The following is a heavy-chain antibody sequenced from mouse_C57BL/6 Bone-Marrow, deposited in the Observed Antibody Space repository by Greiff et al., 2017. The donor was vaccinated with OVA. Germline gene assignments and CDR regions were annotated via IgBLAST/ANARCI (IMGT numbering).Heavy chain of an antibody. CDR1: GYSITSGYY. Sequence: ESGPGLVKPSQSLSLTCSVTGYSITSGYYWNWIRQFPGNKLEWMGYISYDGSNNYNPSLKNRISITRDTSKNQFFLKLKSVTTEDTATYYCARDYGNFDYWGQGTTLTVSS. V-gene: IGHV3-6*01. J-gene: IGHJ2*01. D-gene: IGHD2-1*01. CDR2: ISYDGSN. CDR3: ARDYGNFDY.